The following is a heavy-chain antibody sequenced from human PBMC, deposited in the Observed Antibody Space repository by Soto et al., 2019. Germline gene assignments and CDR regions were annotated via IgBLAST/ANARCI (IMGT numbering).Heavy chain of an antibody. CDR3: ARDTGDGTFDF. D-gene: IGHD7-27*01. Sequence: XSVKVSCNASGCSFSSYAMHWVRQAPGQRLEWMGWINAGYGNTKSSQKFQDRVTISRDTSASTAYMELTSLRSEDTAVYYCARDTGDGTFDFWGQGTLVTVSS. J-gene: IGHJ4*02. CDR1: GCSFSSYA. CDR2: INAGYGNT. V-gene: IGHV1-3*01.